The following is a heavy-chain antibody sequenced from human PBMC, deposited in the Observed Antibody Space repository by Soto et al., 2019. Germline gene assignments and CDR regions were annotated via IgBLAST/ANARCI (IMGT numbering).Heavy chain of an antibody. CDR2: ISAYNGNT. J-gene: IGHJ1*01. D-gene: IGHD6-13*01. V-gene: IGHV1-18*01. CDR1: GYTFTSYG. CDR3: AREFPSLSSSWREYFQH. Sequence: ASVKVSCKASGYTFTSYGISWVRQAPGQGLEWMGWISAYNGNTNYAQKLQGRVTISRDTSANTAYMELSSLRSEDTAVYYCAREFPSLSSSWREYFQHWGQGTLVTVSS.